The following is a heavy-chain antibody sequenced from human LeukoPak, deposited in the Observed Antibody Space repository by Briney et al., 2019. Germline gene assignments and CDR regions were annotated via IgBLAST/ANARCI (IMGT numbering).Heavy chain of an antibody. CDR3: AKAQDGDYVDY. J-gene: IGHJ4*02. Sequence: GGSLRLSCAASGFTFSSYGMHWVRQAPSKGLEWVAVISYDGSNKYYADSVKGRFTISRDNSKNMLYLQMNSLRAEDTAVYYCAKAQDGDYVDYWGQGTLVTVSS. CDR2: ISYDGSNK. V-gene: IGHV3-30*18. CDR1: GFTFSSYG. D-gene: IGHD4-17*01.